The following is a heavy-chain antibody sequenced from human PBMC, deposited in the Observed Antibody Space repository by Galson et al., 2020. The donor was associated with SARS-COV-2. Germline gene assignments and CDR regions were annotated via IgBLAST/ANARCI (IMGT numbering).Heavy chain of an antibody. CDR2: IWYDGSNK. CDR3: ARDSWAAGTLEDPNWFDP. V-gene: IGHV3-33*01. D-gene: IGHD6-13*01. J-gene: IGHJ5*02. Sequence: GGSLRLSCAASGFTFSSYGMHWVRQAPGKGLEWVAVIWYDGSNKYYADSVKGRFTISRDNSKNTLYLQMNSLRAEDTAVYYCARDSWAAGTLEDPNWFDPWGQGTLVTVSS. CDR1: GFTFSSYG.